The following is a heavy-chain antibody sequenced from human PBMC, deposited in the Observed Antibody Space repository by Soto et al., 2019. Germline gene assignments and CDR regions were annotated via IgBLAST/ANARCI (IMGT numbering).Heavy chain of an antibody. Sequence: GASVKVSCKPSGYTFTSYAIFCVRQAPGQRLEWMGWINAGNGNTKYSQKFQGRITITRDTSASTAYMELSSLRSEDTAVYYCAREGQFYDSRGFYYSFDSWGQGTRVTVSS. CDR2: INAGNGNT. CDR3: AREGQFYDSRGFYYSFDS. CDR1: GYTFTSYA. D-gene: IGHD3-22*01. V-gene: IGHV1-3*01. J-gene: IGHJ4*02.